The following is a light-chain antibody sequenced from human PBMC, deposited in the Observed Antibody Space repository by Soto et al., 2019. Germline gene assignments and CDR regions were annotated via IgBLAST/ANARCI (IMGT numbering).Light chain of an antibody. CDR1: SSNIGYSY. CDR2: RNN. Sequence: QSVVTQPPSASGTPGQRATISCSGGSSNIGYSYVYWYQQVPGTAPKLLIQRNNQRPSGVPDRFSGSKSGTSASLAISGVRSEDEADYFCAAWDDSLRGVIFGGGTKLTVL. CDR3: AAWDDSLRGVI. J-gene: IGLJ2*01. V-gene: IGLV1-47*01.